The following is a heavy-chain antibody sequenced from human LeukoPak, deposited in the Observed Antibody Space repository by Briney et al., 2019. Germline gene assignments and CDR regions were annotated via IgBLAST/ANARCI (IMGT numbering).Heavy chain of an antibody. CDR2: IIHIFGTA. CDR1: VGTLSSYA. CDR3: ARGNWFDP. V-gene: IGHV1-69*13. J-gene: IGHJ5*02. Sequence: AVKVSREASVGTLSSYAISWVRQTPGQGLEWRGGIIHIFGTANYAQKFQGRVTITADESRSTAYMELSSLRSEDTAVYYCARGNWFDPWGQGTLVTVSS.